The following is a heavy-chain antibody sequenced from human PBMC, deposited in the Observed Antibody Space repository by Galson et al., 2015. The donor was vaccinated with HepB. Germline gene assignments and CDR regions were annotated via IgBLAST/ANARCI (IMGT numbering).Heavy chain of an antibody. D-gene: IGHD2-2*01. CDR3: ARHPEAVVPAAIFGWFDP. CDR1: GYTFTRYG. J-gene: IGHJ5*02. CDR2: ISAYNGNT. V-gene: IGHV1-18*01. Sequence: SVKVSCKASGYTFTRYGISWVRQAPRQGLEWMGWISAYNGNTNYAQKLQGRVTMTTDTSTSTAYMELRSLRSDDTAVYYCARHPEAVVPAAIFGWFDPWGQGTLVTVSS.